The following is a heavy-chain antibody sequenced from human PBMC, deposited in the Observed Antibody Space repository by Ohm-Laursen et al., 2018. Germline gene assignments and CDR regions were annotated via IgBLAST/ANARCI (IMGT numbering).Heavy chain of an antibody. Sequence: SLRLSCAASGFTFSSYGMHWVRQAPGKGLVWVAVIWDDGSNKYYADSVKGRFTISRDNSKNTLYLQMNSLRAEDTAVYYCARDLDYYDSSGYYCYWGQGTLVTVSS. CDR3: ARDLDYYDSSGYYCY. CDR2: IWDDGSNK. J-gene: IGHJ4*02. D-gene: IGHD3-22*01. V-gene: IGHV3-33*01. CDR1: GFTFSSYG.